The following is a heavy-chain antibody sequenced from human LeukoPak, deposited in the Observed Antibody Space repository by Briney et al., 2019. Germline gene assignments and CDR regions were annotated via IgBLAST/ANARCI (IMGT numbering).Heavy chain of an antibody. CDR3: ARERAYRDSSGYYRPTDY. D-gene: IGHD3-22*01. CDR2: IYSGGST. V-gene: IGHV3-66*02. CDR1: GFTVSSNY. J-gene: IGHJ4*02. Sequence: PGGSLRLSCAASGFTVSSNYMSWVRQAPGKGLELVSVIYSGGSTYYADSVKGRFTISRDNSKNTLYLQMNSLRAEDTAVYYCARERAYRDSSGYYRPTDYWGQGTLVTVSS.